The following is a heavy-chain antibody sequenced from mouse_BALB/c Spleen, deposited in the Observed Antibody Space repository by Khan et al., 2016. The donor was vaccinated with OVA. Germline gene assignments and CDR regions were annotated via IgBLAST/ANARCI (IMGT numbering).Heavy chain of an antibody. CDR3: ARGSGYDRFAY. CDR2: ISTYYGNT. V-gene: IGHV1S137*01. CDR1: GYTFTDYA. Sequence: QVQLQQPGPELVRPGVSVKISCKGSGYTFTDYAMHWVKQSHAKSLEWIGVISTYYGNTDYNQKFKGKATMTVDKSSNKAYMELARFTSEDSAIYYCARGSGYDRFAYWGQGTLVTVSA. J-gene: IGHJ3*01. D-gene: IGHD2-2*01.